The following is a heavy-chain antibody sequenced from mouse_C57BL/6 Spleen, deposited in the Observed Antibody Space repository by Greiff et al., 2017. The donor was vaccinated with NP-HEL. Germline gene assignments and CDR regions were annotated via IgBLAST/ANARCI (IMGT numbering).Heavy chain of an antibody. CDR2: IRNKANNHAT. CDR3: TLTTIYAMDY. CDR1: GFTFSDAW. V-gene: IGHV6-6*01. D-gene: IGHD2-12*01. J-gene: IGHJ4*01. Sequence: EVNVVESGGGLVQPGGSMKLSCAASGFTFSDAWMDWVRQSPEKGLEWVAEIRNKANNHATYYAESVKGRFTISRDDSKSSVYLQMNSLRAEDTGIYYCTLTTIYAMDYWGQGTSVTVSS.